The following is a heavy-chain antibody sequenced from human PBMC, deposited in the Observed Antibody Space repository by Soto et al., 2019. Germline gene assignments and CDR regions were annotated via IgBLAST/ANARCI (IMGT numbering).Heavy chain of an antibody. D-gene: IGHD6-6*01. CDR3: AKDRGAARPPFDY. J-gene: IGHJ4*02. V-gene: IGHV3-30*18. CDR1: GFTFSSYG. Sequence: PGGSLRLSCAASGFTFSSYGMHWVRQAPGKGLEWVAVISYDGSNKYYADSVKGRFTISRDNSKNTRYLQMNSLRAEDTAVYYCAKDRGAARPPFDYWGQGTLVTVSS. CDR2: ISYDGSNK.